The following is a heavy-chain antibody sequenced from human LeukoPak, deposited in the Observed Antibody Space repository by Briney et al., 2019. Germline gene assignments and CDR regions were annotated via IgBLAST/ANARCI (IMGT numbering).Heavy chain of an antibody. V-gene: IGHV4-59*01. J-gene: IGHJ4*02. CDR3: ARVASGPDSSGYQFDY. CDR1: GGSISSYY. D-gene: IGHD3-22*01. CDR2: IYYSGST. Sequence: SETLSLTCTVSGGSISSYYWSWIRQPPGKGLKWIGYIYYSGSTNYNPSLKSRVTISVDTSKNQFSLKLSSVTAADTAVYYCARVASGPDSSGYQFDYWGQGTLVTVSS.